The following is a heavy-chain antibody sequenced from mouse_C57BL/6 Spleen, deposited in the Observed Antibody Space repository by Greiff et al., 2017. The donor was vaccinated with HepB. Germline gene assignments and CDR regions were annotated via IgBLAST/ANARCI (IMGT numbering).Heavy chain of an antibody. CDR1: GFTFSDYG. V-gene: IGHV5-15*01. D-gene: IGHD2-4*01. CDR2: ISNLAYSI. CDR3: AREDYEYAMDY. J-gene: IGHJ4*01. Sequence: DVQLVESGGGLVQPGGSLKLSCAASGFTFSDYGMAWVRQAPRKGPEWVAFISNLAYSIYYADTVTGRFTISRENAKNTLYLEMSSLRSEDTAMYYCAREDYEYAMDYWGQGTSVTVSS.